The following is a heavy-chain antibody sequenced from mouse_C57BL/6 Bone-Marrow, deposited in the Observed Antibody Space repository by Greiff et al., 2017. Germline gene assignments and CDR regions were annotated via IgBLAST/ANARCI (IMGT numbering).Heavy chain of an antibody. J-gene: IGHJ3*01. CDR3: ARGRLCDYARGSFAY. Sequence: EVKLMESGGGLVQPGGSLKLSCAASGFTFSDYGMAWVRQAPRKGPEWVAFISNLAYSIYYADTVTGRFTISRENAKNTLYLEMSSLRSEDTAMYYCARGRLCDYARGSFAYWGQGTLVTVSA. CDR1: GFTFSDYG. D-gene: IGHD2-4*01. CDR2: ISNLAYSI. V-gene: IGHV5-15*01.